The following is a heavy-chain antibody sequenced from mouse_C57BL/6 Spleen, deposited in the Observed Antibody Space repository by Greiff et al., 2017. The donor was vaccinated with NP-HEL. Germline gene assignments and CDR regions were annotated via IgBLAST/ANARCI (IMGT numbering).Heavy chain of an antibody. CDR3: ARRRTTVVANYAMDY. V-gene: IGHV1-80*01. D-gene: IGHD1-1*01. CDR1: GYAFSSYW. J-gene: IGHJ4*01. Sequence: QVQLKESGAELVKPGASVKISCKASGYAFSSYWMNWVKQRPGKGLEWIGQIYPGDGDTNYNGKFKGKATLTADKSSSTAYMQLSNLTSEDSAVYFCARRRTTVVANYAMDYWGQGTSVTVSS. CDR2: IYPGDGDT.